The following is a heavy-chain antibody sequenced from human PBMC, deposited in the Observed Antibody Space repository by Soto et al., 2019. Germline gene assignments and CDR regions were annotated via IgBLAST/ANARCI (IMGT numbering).Heavy chain of an antibody. J-gene: IGHJ4*02. D-gene: IGHD5-18*01. Sequence: ASVKVSCKASGYTFTSYAMNWVRQAPGQGLEWMGWINTNTGNPTYAQGFTGRFDFSLDTSVSTAYLQICSLKAEDTAVYYCARGVDTAMAFDYWGQGTLVTVSS. CDR2: INTNTGNP. V-gene: IGHV7-4-1*01. CDR3: ARGVDTAMAFDY. CDR1: GYTFTSYA.